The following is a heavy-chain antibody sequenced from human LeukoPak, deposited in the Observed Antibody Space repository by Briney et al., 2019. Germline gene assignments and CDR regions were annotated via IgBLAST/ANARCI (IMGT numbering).Heavy chain of an antibody. Sequence: GGSLRLSCTASGLSFSTLWLSWIRQTPGKGLEWVAHVNRDGSHKYYVDSAQGRFTISSDNAENSLNLQLNSLNVEDTAVFYCVYWAASSSHWGQGILATVSS. CDR3: VYWAASSSH. V-gene: IGHV3-7*01. CDR2: VNRDGSHK. D-gene: IGHD2-15*01. CDR1: GLSFSTLW. J-gene: IGHJ4*02.